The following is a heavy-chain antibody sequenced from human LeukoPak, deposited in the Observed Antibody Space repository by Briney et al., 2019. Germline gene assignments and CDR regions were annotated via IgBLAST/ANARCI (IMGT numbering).Heavy chain of an antibody. Sequence: SETLSLTCTVSGGSVSSPDSYWSWIRQPPGKGLEWIGNVYYIGTTSYNSSLKSRVTISVDTSKNQFSLEVTSVTAADTAVYYCAKNTSSSPWFDPWGQGTLVTVSS. CDR1: GGSVSSPDSY. D-gene: IGHD6-6*01. V-gene: IGHV4-61*08. CDR2: VYYIGTT. J-gene: IGHJ5*02. CDR3: AKNTSSSPWFDP.